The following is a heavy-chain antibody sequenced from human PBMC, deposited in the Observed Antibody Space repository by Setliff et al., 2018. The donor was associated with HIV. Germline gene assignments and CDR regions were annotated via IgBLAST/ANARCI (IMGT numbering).Heavy chain of an antibody. Sequence: SETLSLTCIVSGGSISNYYWGWIRQSPGKGLEWIGNILDGRVTFFNPSLRGRVTISVDASKNQVSLNLRSVTAADSAVYHCARPHSGRGGGAYFDPWGQGILVTVSS. J-gene: IGHJ5*02. CDR3: ARPHSGRGGGAYFDP. D-gene: IGHD6-19*01. V-gene: IGHV4-59*04. CDR1: GGSISNYY. CDR2: ILDGRVT.